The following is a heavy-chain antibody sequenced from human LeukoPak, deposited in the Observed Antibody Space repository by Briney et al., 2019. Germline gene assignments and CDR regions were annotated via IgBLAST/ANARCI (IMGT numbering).Heavy chain of an antibody. J-gene: IGHJ4*02. Sequence: GGSLRLSCAASGFTFSSYGMHWVRQAPGKGLEWVAFIRYDGSNKYYADSVKGRFTLSRDNSKNTLYLQMNSLRAEDTAVYYCAKDYYDSSGLSSMYDYWGQGTLVTVSS. D-gene: IGHD3-22*01. CDR3: AKDYYDSSGLSSMYDY. CDR1: GFTFSSYG. V-gene: IGHV3-30*02. CDR2: IRYDGSNK.